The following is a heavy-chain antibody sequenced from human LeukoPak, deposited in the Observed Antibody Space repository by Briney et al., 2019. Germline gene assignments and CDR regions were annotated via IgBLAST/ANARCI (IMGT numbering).Heavy chain of an antibody. Sequence: ASVKVSCKVSGYTLTELSMHWVRQAPGKGLEWMGGFDPEDGETIYAQKFQGRVTMTEDTSTDTAYMELRSLRSDDTAVYYCARDTGAIGSSDTFDYWGQGTLVTVSS. CDR3: ARDTGAIGSSDTFDY. V-gene: IGHV1-24*01. D-gene: IGHD6-6*01. CDR1: GYTLTELS. CDR2: FDPEDGET. J-gene: IGHJ4*02.